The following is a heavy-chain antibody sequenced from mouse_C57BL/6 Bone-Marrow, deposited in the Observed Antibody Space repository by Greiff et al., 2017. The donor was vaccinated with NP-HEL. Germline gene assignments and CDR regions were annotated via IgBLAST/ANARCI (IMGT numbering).Heavy chain of an antibody. CDR2: IRSKSNNYAT. V-gene: IGHV10-1*01. D-gene: IGHD2-5*01. J-gene: IGHJ2*01. CDR1: GFSFNTYA. Sequence: GGGLVQPKGSLKLSCAASGFSFNTYAMNWVRQAPGKGLEWVARIRSKSNNYATYYADSVKDRFTISRDDSESMLYLQMNNVKTEDTAMYYCVRQRDSNYLYYFDDWGKGTTRTVSS. CDR3: VRQRDSNYLYYFDD.